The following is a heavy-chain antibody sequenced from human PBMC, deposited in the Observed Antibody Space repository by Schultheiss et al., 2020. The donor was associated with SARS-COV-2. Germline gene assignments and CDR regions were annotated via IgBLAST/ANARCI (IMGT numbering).Heavy chain of an antibody. CDR1: GFTFSSYW. CDR2: ISGSGGST. V-gene: IGHV3-23*01. D-gene: IGHD6-19*01. J-gene: IGHJ3*02. CDR3: ARGRTVAGTFGAFDI. Sequence: GGSLRLSCAASGFTFSSYWMSWVRQAPGKGLEWVSAISGSGGSTYYADSVKGRFTISRDNAKNSLYLQMNSLRAEDTAVYYCARGRTVAGTFGAFDIWGQGTMVTVSS.